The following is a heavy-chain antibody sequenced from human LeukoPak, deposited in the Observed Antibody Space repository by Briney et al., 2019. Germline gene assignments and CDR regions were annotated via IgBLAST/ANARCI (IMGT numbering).Heavy chain of an antibody. Sequence: ASVKVSCKASGGTFSSYAISWVRQAPGQGLGWMGGIIPIFGTANYAQKFQGRVTITVDKSTSTAYMELSSLRSEDTAVYYCARGGDYDILTGYLPSNWFDPWGQGTLVTVSS. V-gene: IGHV1-69*06. J-gene: IGHJ5*02. CDR3: ARGGDYDILTGYLPSNWFDP. D-gene: IGHD3-9*01. CDR2: IIPIFGTA. CDR1: GGTFSSYA.